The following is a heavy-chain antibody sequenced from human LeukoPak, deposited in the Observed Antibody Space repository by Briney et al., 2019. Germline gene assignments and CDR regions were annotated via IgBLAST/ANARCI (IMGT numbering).Heavy chain of an antibody. V-gene: IGHV3-48*03. CDR1: GFTFSSYE. CDR3: AELGITMIGGV. D-gene: IGHD3-10*02. Sequence: GGSVRLSCAASGFTFSSYEMNWVRQAPGKGLEWVSYISSSGSTIYYADSLKGRFTISRDNAKNSLDLQMNSLSAENTAVYYWAELGITMIGGVWGKGTPVTISS. J-gene: IGHJ6*04. CDR2: ISSSGSTI.